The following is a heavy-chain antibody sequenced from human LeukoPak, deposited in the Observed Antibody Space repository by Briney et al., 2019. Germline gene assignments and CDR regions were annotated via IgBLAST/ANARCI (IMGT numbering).Heavy chain of an antibody. J-gene: IGHJ3*02. D-gene: IGHD3-16*01. CDR2: ITPYNGDT. V-gene: IGHV1-18*04. CDR1: GYTFTGYY. Sequence: GASVKVSCKASGYTFTGYYIHWVRQAPGQGLEWVGWITPYNGDTNYAEKVQGRVTMTTDTSTRTAYMELRSLRSDDTAVYYCAREGDGRSGDVRAFDIWGQGTMVTVSS. CDR3: AREGDGRSGDVRAFDI.